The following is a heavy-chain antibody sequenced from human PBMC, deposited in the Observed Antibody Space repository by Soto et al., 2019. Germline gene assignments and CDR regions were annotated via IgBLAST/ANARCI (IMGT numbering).Heavy chain of an antibody. CDR3: AREWEVQRSSPIPYFDY. CDR1: GFTFSSYG. V-gene: IGHV3-33*01. Sequence: GGSLRLSCAASGFTFSSYGMHWVRQAPGKGLEWVAVIWYDGSNKYYADSVKGRFTISRDNSKNTLYLQMNSLRAEDTAVYYCAREWEVQRSSPIPYFDYWGQGTLVTVSS. J-gene: IGHJ4*02. D-gene: IGHD1-26*01. CDR2: IWYDGSNK.